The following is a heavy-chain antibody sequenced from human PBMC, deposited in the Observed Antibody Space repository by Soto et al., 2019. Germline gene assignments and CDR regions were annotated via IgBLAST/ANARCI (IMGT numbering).Heavy chain of an antibody. V-gene: IGHV6-1*01. CDR1: VDIVSSNSAA. D-gene: IGHD2-2*02. CDR3: ARGVRYCSSTSCYTRYGMDV. J-gene: IGHJ6*02. Sequence: SQTLSLTCAISVDIVSSNSAAGNWIRQSPSRGLEWLGRTYYRSKWYNDYAVSVKSRITINPDTSKNQFSLQLNSVTPEDTAVYYCARGVRYCSSTSCYTRYGMDVWGQGTTVTVSS. CDR2: TYYRSKWYN.